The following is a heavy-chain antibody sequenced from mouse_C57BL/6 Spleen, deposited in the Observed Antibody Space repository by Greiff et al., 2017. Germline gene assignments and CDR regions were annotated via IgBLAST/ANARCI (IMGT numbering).Heavy chain of an antibody. J-gene: IGHJ3*01. CDR3: ARPFYYYGSSNLFAY. CDR1: GFTFSDYG. CDR2: ISSGSSTI. D-gene: IGHD1-1*01. Sequence: EVKLMESGGGLVKPGGSLKLSCAASGFTFSDYGMHWVRQAPEKGLEWVAYISSGSSTIYYADTVKGRFTISRDNAKNTLFLQMTSLRSEDTAMYYCARPFYYYGSSNLFAYWGQGTLVTVSA. V-gene: IGHV5-17*01.